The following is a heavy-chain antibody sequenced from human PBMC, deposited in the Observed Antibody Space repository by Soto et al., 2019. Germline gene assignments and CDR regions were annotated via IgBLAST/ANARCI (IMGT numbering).Heavy chain of an antibody. V-gene: IGHV3-23*01. CDR2: ISGSGGST. CDR3: AKAPVTYYDILTGYYYFDY. J-gene: IGHJ4*02. Sequence: GGSLRLSCAASGFTFSSYAMSWVRQAPGKGLEWVSAISGSGGSTYYADSVKGRFTISRDNSKNTLYLQMNSLRAEDTAVYYCAKAPVTYYDILTGYYYFDYWGQGTLVTVSS. D-gene: IGHD3-9*01. CDR1: GFTFSSYA.